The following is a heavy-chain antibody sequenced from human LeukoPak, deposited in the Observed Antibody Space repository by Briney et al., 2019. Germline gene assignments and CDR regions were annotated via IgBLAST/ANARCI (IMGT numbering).Heavy chain of an antibody. CDR3: ARGESLYCSSGCYFAS. CDR2: VSSGSSTI. J-gene: IGHJ5*01. D-gene: IGHD2-21*02. CDR1: GFTFSDYY. Sequence: PGGSLRLSCAASGFTFSDYYMSWIRQAPGRALEWVSYVSSGSSTIYYADSVKGRFTVSRDNGKRSLYLHMNSLRAEDTAMYYCARGESLYCSSGCYFASWGQGTLVTISS. V-gene: IGHV3-11*04.